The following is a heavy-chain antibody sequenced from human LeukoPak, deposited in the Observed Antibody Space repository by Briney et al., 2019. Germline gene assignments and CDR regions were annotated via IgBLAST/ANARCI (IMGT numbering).Heavy chain of an antibody. CDR1: GGSISSYY. D-gene: IGHD2-15*01. CDR3: ARDAAAPYSNNWYFDL. V-gene: IGHV4-59*01. J-gene: IGHJ2*01. Sequence: SETLSLTCTVSGGSISSYYWSWIRQPPGKGLEWIGYIYYSGSTNYNPSLKSRVTISVDTSKNQFSLKLSSVTAADTAVYYCARDAAAPYSNNWYFDLWGRGTLVTVSS. CDR2: IYYSGST.